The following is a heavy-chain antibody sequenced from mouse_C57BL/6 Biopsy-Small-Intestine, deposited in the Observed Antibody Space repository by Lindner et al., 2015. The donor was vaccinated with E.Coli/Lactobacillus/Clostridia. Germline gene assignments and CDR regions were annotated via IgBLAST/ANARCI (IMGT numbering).Heavy chain of an antibody. J-gene: IGHJ3*01. Sequence: KVSCKASGYPFTSYGIGWVRQAPGQGLEWMGWISGYDGKTKYIQKYQGRVTMTTDTSTSTAYMELRSLKSDDTAVYYCARADSNGIEYFQYWGQGSLVTVS. CDR1: GYPFTSYG. V-gene: IGHV1-85*01. D-gene: IGHD2-5*01. CDR3: ARADSNGIEYFQY. CDR2: ISGYDGKT.